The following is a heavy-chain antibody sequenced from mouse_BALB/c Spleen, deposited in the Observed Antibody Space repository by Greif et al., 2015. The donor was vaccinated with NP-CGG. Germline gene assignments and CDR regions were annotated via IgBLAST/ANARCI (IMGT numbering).Heavy chain of an antibody. D-gene: IGHD4-1*01. CDR3: ARRTGTEAMDY. CDR1: GYTSTDYY. Sequence: LQESGPELVKPGASVKTSCKASGYTSTDYYINWVKQKPGQGLEWIGWIYPGSGNTKYNEKFKGKATLTVDTSSSTAYMQLSSLTSEDTAVYFCARRTGTEAMDYWGQGTSVTVSS. V-gene: IGHV1-84*02. J-gene: IGHJ4*01. CDR2: IYPGSGNT.